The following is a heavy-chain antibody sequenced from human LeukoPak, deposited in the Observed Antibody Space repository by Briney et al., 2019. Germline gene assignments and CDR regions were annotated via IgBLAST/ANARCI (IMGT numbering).Heavy chain of an antibody. CDR2: IIPIFGTA. CDR3: AVHIVVVPAAINAVFGP. Sequence: SVKVSCKASGGTFSSYAISWVRQAPGQGLEWMGGIIPIFGTANYAQKFQGRVTITADESTSTAYMELGSLRSEDTAVYYCAVHIVVVPAAINAVFGPWGQGTLVTVSS. J-gene: IGHJ5*02. D-gene: IGHD2-2*01. CDR1: GGTFSSYA. V-gene: IGHV1-69*13.